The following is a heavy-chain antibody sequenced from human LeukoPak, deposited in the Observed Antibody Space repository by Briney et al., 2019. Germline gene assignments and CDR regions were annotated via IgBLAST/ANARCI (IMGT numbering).Heavy chain of an antibody. D-gene: IGHD5-24*01. CDR2: IIPIFGTA. CDR1: GGTFSGYA. V-gene: IGHV1-69*05. J-gene: IGHJ4*02. CDR3: ASRLSRDGYNVEDY. Sequence: SVKVSCKASGGTFSGYAISWVRQAPGQGLEWMGGIIPIFGTANYAQKFQGRVTITTDESTSTAYMELSSLRSEDTAVYYCASRLSRDGYNVEDYWGQGTLVTVSS.